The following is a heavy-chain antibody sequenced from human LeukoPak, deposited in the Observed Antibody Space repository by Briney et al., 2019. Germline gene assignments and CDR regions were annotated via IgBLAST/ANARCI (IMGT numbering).Heavy chain of an antibody. Sequence: PSETLSLTCTVSGGSISSSSYYWGWIRQPPGKGLEWIGSIYYSGSTYYNPSLKSRVTISVDTSKNQFSLKLSSVTAADTAVYYCARGDIAAAGAPLGYWGQGTLVTVSS. V-gene: IGHV4-39*07. J-gene: IGHJ4*02. CDR2: IYYSGST. CDR3: ARGDIAAAGAPLGY. CDR1: GGSISSSSYY. D-gene: IGHD6-13*01.